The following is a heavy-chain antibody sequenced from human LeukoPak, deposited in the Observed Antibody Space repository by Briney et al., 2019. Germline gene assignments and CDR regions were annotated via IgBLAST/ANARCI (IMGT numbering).Heavy chain of an antibody. Sequence: GGSLRLSCAASGFTFSSYGMHWVRQAPGKGLEWVAVISYDGSNKYYADSVKGRFTISRDNSKNTLYLQMNSLRAEDAAVYYYAKDHRRYCSSTSCSALGYWGQGTLVTVSS. CDR2: ISYDGSNK. J-gene: IGHJ4*02. CDR3: AKDHRRYCSSTSCSALGY. V-gene: IGHV3-30*18. CDR1: GFTFSSYG. D-gene: IGHD2-2*01.